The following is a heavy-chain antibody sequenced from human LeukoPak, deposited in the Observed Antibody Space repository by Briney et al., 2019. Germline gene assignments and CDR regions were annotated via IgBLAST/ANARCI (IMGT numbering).Heavy chain of an antibody. CDR2: ISASDGST. CDR3: AKDVISVAGTPRYFDY. CDR1: GFTFSSYA. V-gene: IGHV3-23*01. J-gene: IGHJ4*02. Sequence: GGSLRLSCAASGFTFSSYAMSWVRQAPGKGLEWVSAISASDGSTYYADSVKGRFTISRDNSKNTLYLQMNNLRDEDTAVYYCAKDVISVAGTPRYFDYWGQGTLVTVSP. D-gene: IGHD6-19*01.